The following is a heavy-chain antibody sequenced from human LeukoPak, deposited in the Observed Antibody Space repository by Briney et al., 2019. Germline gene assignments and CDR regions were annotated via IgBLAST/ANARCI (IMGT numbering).Heavy chain of an antibody. CDR2: ISSSSSYI. Sequence: GGSLRLSCAASGFTFSSYSMNWVRQAPGKGLEWVSSISSSSSYIYYADSVKGRFTISRDNSKNTLYLQMNSLRAEDTAVYYCATAWYYDFWSGYPVDYWGQGTLVTVSS. V-gene: IGHV3-21*04. CDR3: ATAWYYDFWSGYPVDY. D-gene: IGHD3-3*01. CDR1: GFTFSSYS. J-gene: IGHJ4*02.